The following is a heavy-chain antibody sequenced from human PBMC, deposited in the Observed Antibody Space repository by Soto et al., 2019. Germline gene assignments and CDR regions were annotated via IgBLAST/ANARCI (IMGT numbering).Heavy chain of an antibody. V-gene: IGHV3-21*01. CDR3: ARGGYCSSTSCYSAQDDDC. D-gene: IGHD2-2*02. CDR2: ISSSSSYI. CDR1: GFSFSTYS. Sequence: GGSLTLSCAASGFSFSTYSRNWVRQPPGKGLEWVSSISSSSSYIYYADSVKGRFTISRDNAKNSLYLQMNSLRAEDTAVYYCARGGYCSSTSCYSAQDDDCWGQGTLVTVSS. J-gene: IGHJ4*02.